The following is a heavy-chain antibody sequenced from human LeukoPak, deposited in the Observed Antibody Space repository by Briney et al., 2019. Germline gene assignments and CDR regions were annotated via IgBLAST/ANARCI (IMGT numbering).Heavy chain of an antibody. CDR2: ISSSTGTI. V-gene: IGHV3-48*01. D-gene: IGHD3-16*01. CDR3: VRVGGAFDI. J-gene: IGHJ3*02. Sequence: PGGSLRLSCAASGFNFSIYSMNCVRQAPGKGLEWVSYISSSTGTIYYVDSVKGRFTISRDNAKNLLYLQMNSLRAEDTAIYYCVRVGGAFDIWGQGTMVTVSS. CDR1: GFNFSIYS.